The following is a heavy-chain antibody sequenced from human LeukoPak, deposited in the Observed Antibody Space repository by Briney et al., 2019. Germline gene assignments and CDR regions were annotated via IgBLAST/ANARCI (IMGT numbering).Heavy chain of an antibody. CDR2: INPDSGGT. CDR3: ARKSQYQLLNDAFDI. CDR1: GYTLTELS. Sequence: ASVKVSCKVSGYTLTELSMHWVRQAPGQGLEYMGWINPDSGGTNYAQKFQGRVTITRNTSISTAYMELSSLRSEDTAVYYCARKSQYQLLNDAFDIWGQGTMVTVSS. D-gene: IGHD2-2*01. J-gene: IGHJ3*02. V-gene: IGHV1-2*02.